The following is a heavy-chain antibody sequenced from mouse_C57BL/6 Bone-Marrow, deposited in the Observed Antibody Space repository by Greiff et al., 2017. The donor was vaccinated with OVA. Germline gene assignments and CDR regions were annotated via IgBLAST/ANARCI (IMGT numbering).Heavy chain of an antibody. CDR3: TTCGLRRYFDV. Sequence: EVKLQQSGAELVRPGASVKLSCTASGFNIKDYYMHWVKQRPEQGLEWIGRIDPEDGDTEYAPKFQGKATMTADTSSNTAYLQLSSLTSEDTAVYYCTTCGLRRYFDVWGTGTTVTVSS. V-gene: IGHV14-1*01. CDR2: IDPEDGDT. CDR1: GFNIKDYY. D-gene: IGHD2-4*01. J-gene: IGHJ1*03.